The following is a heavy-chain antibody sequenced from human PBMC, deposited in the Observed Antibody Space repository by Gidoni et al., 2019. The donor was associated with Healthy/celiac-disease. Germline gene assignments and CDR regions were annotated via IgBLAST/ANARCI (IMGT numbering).Heavy chain of an antibody. D-gene: IGHD6-13*01. CDR2: IYWDDDK. CDR1: GFSLSTSGVG. V-gene: IGHV2-5*02. CDR3: AHSRVFPGKPYYFDY. Sequence: QITLKESGPTLVKPTQTLTLPPPLPGFSLSTSGVGVGWIRQPPGKALEWLALIYWDDDKRYSPSLKSRLTITKDTSKNQVVLTMTNMDPVDTATYYCAHSRVFPGKPYYFDYWGQGTLVTVSS. J-gene: IGHJ4*02.